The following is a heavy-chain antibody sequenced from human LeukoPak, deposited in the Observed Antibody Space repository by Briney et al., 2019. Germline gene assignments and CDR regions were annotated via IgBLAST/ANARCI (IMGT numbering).Heavy chain of an antibody. CDR1: GGSISSYY. CDR2: IYTSGST. J-gene: IGHJ5*02. CDR3: ARAHGDYVAGNWFDP. D-gene: IGHD4-17*01. V-gene: IGHV4-4*07. Sequence: PSETLSLXCTVSGGSISSYYWSWIRQPAGKGLEWIGRIYTSGSTNYNPSLKSRVTMSVDTSKNQFSLKLSSVTAADTAVYYCARAHGDYVAGNWFDPWGQGTLVTVSS.